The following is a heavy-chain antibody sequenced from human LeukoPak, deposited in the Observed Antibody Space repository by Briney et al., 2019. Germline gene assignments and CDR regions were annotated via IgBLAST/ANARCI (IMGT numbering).Heavy chain of an antibody. CDR2: FDPEDGET. J-gene: IGHJ3*01. D-gene: IGHD1-14*01. V-gene: IGHV1-24*01. CDR1: GYTLIELS. Sequence: ASVKVSCKVSGYTLIELSLHWVRQAPGKGLEWMGGFDPEDGETIYAQKFQGRVTMTEDTSTDTAYMELSSLRSEDTAVCYCASPNRNDAFDVWGQGTMVTVSS. CDR3: ASPNRNDAFDV.